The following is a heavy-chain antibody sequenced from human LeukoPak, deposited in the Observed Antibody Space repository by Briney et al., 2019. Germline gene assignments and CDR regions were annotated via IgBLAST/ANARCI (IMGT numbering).Heavy chain of an antibody. CDR1: GGSISSYY. CDR3: CGIISGNYCYSYFYYFMDV. Sequence: SETLSLTCTVSGGSISSYYWSWIRQPPGKGLEWIGYIYYSGSTNYNPSLKSRVTISVDTSKNQFSLKLSSVTAADTTVFYCCGIISGNYCYSYFYYFMDVWGKGTTVTVSS. V-gene: IGHV4-59*01. CDR2: IYYSGST. D-gene: IGHD1-26*01. J-gene: IGHJ6*03.